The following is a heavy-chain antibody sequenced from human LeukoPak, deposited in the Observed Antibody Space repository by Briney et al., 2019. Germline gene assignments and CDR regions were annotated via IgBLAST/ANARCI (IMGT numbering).Heavy chain of an antibody. CDR3: ARTRMAAADYYYYMDV. CDR2: ISAYNGNT. CDR1: GYTFTSYG. J-gene: IGHJ6*03. Sequence: GASVKVSCKASGYTFTSYGINWVRQAPGQGLEWMGWISAYNGNTNYAQKLQGRVTMTTDTSTSTAYMELRSLRSDDTAVYYCARTRMAAADYYYYMDVWGKGTTVTVSS. D-gene: IGHD6-13*01. V-gene: IGHV1-18*01.